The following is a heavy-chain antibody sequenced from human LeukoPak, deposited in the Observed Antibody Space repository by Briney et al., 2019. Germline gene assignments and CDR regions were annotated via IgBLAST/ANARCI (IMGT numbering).Heavy chain of an antibody. CDR1: GYTFTSYD. CDR2: MNPNSGNT. V-gene: IGHV1-8*01. J-gene: IGHJ4*02. Sequence: GASVKVSCKASGYTFTSYDINWVRQATGQGLEWMGWMNPNSGNTGYAQKFQGRATMTRNTSISTAYMELSSLRSEDTAVYYCARGTQKWIQLWLLGPSPEQYYFDYWGQGTLVTVSS. CDR3: ARGTQKWIQLWLLGPSPEQYYFDY. D-gene: IGHD5-18*01.